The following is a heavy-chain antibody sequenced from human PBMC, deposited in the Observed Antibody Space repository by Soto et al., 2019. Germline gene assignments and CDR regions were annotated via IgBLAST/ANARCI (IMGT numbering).Heavy chain of an antibody. CDR1: GFNVGAFA. J-gene: IGHJ4*02. V-gene: IGHV3-23*01. Sequence: GGSLRLSCAASGFNVGAFAVNWVRQAPGKGLEWASGISVSDAFIYYADSVRGRFSISRGASENILYLQMNSLRVDDTALYYCTRETVAGITGLDYWGPGTLVTVSS. D-gene: IGHD1-20*01. CDR2: ISVSDAFI. CDR3: TRETVAGITGLDY.